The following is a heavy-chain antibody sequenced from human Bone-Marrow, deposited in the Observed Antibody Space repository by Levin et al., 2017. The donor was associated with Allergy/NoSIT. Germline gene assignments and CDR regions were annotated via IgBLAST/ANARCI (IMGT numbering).Heavy chain of an antibody. J-gene: IGHJ5*02. Sequence: GGSLRLSCAASGFSFSSYWMHWVRQGPGKGLEWVSRISTDGTTIDYADSVKGRFTISRDNTKNTLYLQMNSLTVEDSAVYFCARNYGLGSHNWFDPWGQGTLVTVSS. CDR3: ARNYGLGSHNWFDP. V-gene: IGHV3-74*01. CDR1: GFSFSSYW. D-gene: IGHD3-10*01. CDR2: ISTDGTTI.